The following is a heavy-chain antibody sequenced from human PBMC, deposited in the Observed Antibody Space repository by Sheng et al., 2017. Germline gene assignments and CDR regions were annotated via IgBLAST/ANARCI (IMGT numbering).Heavy chain of an antibody. Sequence: QVRLQQWGAGLLKTSETLSLTCAVYGGPFAGSFWTWIRHQPGKGLDWVGEINHEGATYYNPSLGGRVRLSVDTSTSQFTLRLTSVTAADTAVYFCARAYTRPRHSSVWKRKVPRTNYFDSWGPGTRRSPSPQ. V-gene: IGHV4-34*02. CDR3: ARAYTRPRHSSVWKRKVPRTNYFDS. CDR2: INHEGAT. J-gene: IGHJ4*02. D-gene: IGHD1-1*01. CDR1: GGPFAGSF.